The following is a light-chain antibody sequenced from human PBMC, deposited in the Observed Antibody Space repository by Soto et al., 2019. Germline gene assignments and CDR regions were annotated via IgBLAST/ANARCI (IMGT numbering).Light chain of an antibody. V-gene: IGKV1-5*03. J-gene: IGKJ1*01. CDR3: QQCSEYWT. Sequence: DIQMTQSPSTLSASVGDRVTITCRTSRSVSGWMAWYQKKPGKAPNLLIYKASTLERGVPSRFSGSRSGTELTLTISSLQPDDAATYYCQQCSEYWTFGQGTKVEV. CDR1: RSVSGW. CDR2: KAS.